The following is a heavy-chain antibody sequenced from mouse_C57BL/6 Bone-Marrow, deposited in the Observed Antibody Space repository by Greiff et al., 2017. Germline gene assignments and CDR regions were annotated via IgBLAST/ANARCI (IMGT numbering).Heavy chain of an antibody. J-gene: IGHJ4*01. D-gene: IGHD2-3*01. CDR3: ARKVYDGYPYAMDY. CDR2: IWTGGGT. Sequence: VQRVESGPGLVAPSQSLSITCTVSGFSLTSYAISWVRQPPGKGLEWLGVIWTGGGTNYNSALKSRLSISKDNSKSQVFLKMNSLQTDDTARYYCARKVYDGYPYAMDYWGQGTSVTVSS. V-gene: IGHV2-9-1*01. CDR1: GFSLTSYA.